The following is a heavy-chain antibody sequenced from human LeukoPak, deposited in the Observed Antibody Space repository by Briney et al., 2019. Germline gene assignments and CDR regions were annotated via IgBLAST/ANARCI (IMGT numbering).Heavy chain of an antibody. CDR2: ISSSSSYI. D-gene: IGHD1-26*01. J-gene: IGHJ6*02. CDR3: ARGAPRRWYSGSYDYYYGMDV. CDR1: GFTFSSYS. Sequence: GGSLRLPCAASGFTFSSYSMNWVRQAPGKGLEWVSSISSSSSYIYYADSVKGRFTISRDNAKNSLYLQMNSLRAEDTAVYYCARGAPRRWYSGSYDYYYGMDVWGQGTTVTVSS. V-gene: IGHV3-21*01.